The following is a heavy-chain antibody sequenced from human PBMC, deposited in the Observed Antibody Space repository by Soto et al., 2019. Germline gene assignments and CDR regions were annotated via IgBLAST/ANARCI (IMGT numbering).Heavy chain of an antibody. D-gene: IGHD3-22*01. J-gene: IGHJ3*02. CDR2: IYFSGSS. Sequence: SETLSLTCSAAGGSITSFYWSWIRQSPGKGLEWLGHIYFSGSSNYNPSLQSRVTLSGDTSKDQFYLKLTSVTAADTAVYYLTRYTYDYDNGNLGPAAFDIWGQGTVVTVSS. V-gene: IGHV4-59*01. CDR3: TRYTYDYDNGNLGPAAFDI. CDR1: GGSITSFY.